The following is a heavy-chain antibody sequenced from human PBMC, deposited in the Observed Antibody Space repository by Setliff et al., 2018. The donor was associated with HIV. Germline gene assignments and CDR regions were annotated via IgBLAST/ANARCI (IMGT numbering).Heavy chain of an antibody. V-gene: IGHV4-4*07. J-gene: IGHJ6*03. CDR3: AREKKVWELPTYYHYHMDV. Sequence: SETLSLTCTLSCDSISGYYWSWIRQPAGKGLEWIGRMYSSGNTNYSPSLSSRVTMSIDTSRSQCSLKLTSVTAADTAVYYCAREKKVWELPTYYHYHMDVWGKGTTVTVSS. CDR2: MYSSGNT. D-gene: IGHD1-26*01. CDR1: CDSISGYY.